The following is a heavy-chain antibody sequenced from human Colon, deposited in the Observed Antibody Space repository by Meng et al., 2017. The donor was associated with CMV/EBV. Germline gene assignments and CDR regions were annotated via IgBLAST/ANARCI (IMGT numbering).Heavy chain of an antibody. V-gene: IGHV3-21*01. CDR2: VSSSSSSI. CDR3: AKVLYITAVAEGFDI. Sequence: GGSLRLSCEASGFTFSAYDMSWVRQAPGEGLKWVSSVSSSSSSIYYADSVKGRFTISRDNAKNSLFLQMHSLRAEDAAVYYCAKVLYITAVAEGFDIWGQGTLVTVSS. CDR1: GFTFSAYD. J-gene: IGHJ3*02. D-gene: IGHD1-14*01.